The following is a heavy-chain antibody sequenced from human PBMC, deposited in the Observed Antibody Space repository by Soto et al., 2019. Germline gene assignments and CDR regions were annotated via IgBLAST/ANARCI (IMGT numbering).Heavy chain of an antibody. CDR1: GGTFSSYA. CDR3: DSYYDILNGYTTTDYSYYGMEV. D-gene: IGHD3-9*01. V-gene: IGHV1-69*13. J-gene: IGHJ6*02. Sequence: SVKVSCTASGGTFSSYAISWVRQAPGQGLEWMGGIIPIFGTANYAQKFQGRVTITADESTSTAYMELSSLRSEDTAVYYCDSYYDILNGYTTTDYSYYGMEVWGQGTTVTVAS. CDR2: IIPIFGTA.